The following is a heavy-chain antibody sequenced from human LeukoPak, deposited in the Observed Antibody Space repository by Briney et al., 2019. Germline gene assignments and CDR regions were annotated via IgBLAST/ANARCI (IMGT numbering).Heavy chain of an antibody. D-gene: IGHD3-10*01. V-gene: IGHV1-2*02. CDR2: INPISGGT. Sequence: ASVKVSCKASGYTFTDYHIHWVRQAPGEGLEWMGWINPISGGTNFAQKFQGRVTMTSDTSISTAYMELSGLRSDDTAVYYCARRGDPYFDYWGQGTLVTVSS. J-gene: IGHJ4*02. CDR3: ARRGDPYFDY. CDR1: GYTFTDYH.